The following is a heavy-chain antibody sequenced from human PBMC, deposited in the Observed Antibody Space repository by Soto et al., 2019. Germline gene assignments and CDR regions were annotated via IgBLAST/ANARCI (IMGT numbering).Heavy chain of an antibody. V-gene: IGHV1-18*01. CDR1: GYTFTSYG. Sequence: QVQLVQSGAEVKKPGASVKVSCKASGYTFTSYGISWVRQAPGQGLEWMGWISAYNGNTNYAQKLKGRVTMTTDTSTSTAYMELRSLRFVDTAVYYCARPRHYDFWSGYYPAGGYYYGMDVWGQGTTVTVSS. J-gene: IGHJ6*02. CDR3: ARPRHYDFWSGYYPAGGYYYGMDV. CDR2: ISAYNGNT. D-gene: IGHD3-3*01.